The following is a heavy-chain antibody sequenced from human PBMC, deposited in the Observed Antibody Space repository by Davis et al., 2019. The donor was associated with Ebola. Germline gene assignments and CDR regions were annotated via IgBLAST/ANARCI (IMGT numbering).Heavy chain of an antibody. J-gene: IGHJ4*02. CDR1: GFTFTDYY. Sequence: PGGSLRLSCAASGFTFTDYYMAWIRQSPGKGLQWLSYISGTTGFTNYADSVRGRFTISRDNAKDSVYLQMNSLRAEDTAVYYCARDLGAGALLDYWGQGTLVTVSS. CDR3: ARDLGAGALLDY. CDR2: ISGTTGFT. D-gene: IGHD1-26*01. V-gene: IGHV3-11*06.